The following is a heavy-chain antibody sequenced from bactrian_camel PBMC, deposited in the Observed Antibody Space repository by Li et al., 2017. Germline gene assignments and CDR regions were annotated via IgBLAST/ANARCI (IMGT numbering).Heavy chain of an antibody. CDR1: GFFFHAVY. D-gene: IGHD1*01. V-gene: IGHV3S40*01. CDR2: IYTGDGRT. CDR3: AKWERGAYWPD. J-gene: IGHJ4*01. Sequence: VQLVESGGGSVQPGGSPRLSCAASGFFFHAVYMTWVRQAPGMGLEWVSTIYTGDGRTKSADSVKGRFTISRDNAKNTVYLQLNSLKTEDMAMYYCAKWERGAYWPDWGQGTQVTVS.